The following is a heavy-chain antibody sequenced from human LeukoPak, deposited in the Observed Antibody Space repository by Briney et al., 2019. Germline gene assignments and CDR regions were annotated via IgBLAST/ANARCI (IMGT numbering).Heavy chain of an antibody. CDR1: GFTFSSYA. J-gene: IGHJ4*02. CDR3: AKLDALAQDY. Sequence: PGGSLRLSCSASGFTFSSYAMHWVRQAPGKGLEWVSAISGSDGSTYYADSVKGRFTISRDNSKNTLYLQMNSLRAEDTAVYYCAKLDALAQDYWGQGTLVTVSS. D-gene: IGHD3-9*01. CDR2: ISGSDGST. V-gene: IGHV3-23*01.